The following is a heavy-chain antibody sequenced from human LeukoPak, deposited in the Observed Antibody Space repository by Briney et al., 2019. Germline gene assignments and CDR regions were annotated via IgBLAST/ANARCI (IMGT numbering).Heavy chain of an antibody. V-gene: IGHV3-13*01. J-gene: IGHJ4*02. CDR3: ARSPAAGAIELDY. CDR2: IGVPGDT. CDR1: GFTFSNHD. Sequence: GGSLRLSCAASGFTFSNHDMHWVRQATGKGLEWVSGIGVPGDTFYPDSVKGRFTISRENAKNSLYLQMHSLRAGDTAVYYCARSPAAGAIELDYWGQGTLVTVSS. D-gene: IGHD6-13*01.